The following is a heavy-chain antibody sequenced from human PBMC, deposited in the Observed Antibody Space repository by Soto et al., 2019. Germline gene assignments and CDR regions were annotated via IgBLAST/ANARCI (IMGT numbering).Heavy chain of an antibody. J-gene: IGHJ5*02. CDR1: GGSISSGDYY. D-gene: IGHD4-17*01. CDR2: NYYSGTT. CDR3: ARMRTTSNWFDP. V-gene: IGHV4-30-4*01. Sequence: QVQLQESGPGLVKPSQTLSLTCTVSGGSISSGDYYWSWIRQPPGKGLEWIGYNYYSGTTHYTPSLKIRLTISLDTSKNQFSLKLSSVTAADTAVYYCARMRTTSNWFDPWGQGTLVTVSS.